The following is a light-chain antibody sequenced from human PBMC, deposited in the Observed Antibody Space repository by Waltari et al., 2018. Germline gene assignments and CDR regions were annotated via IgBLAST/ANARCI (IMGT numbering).Light chain of an antibody. CDR2: KDS. J-gene: IGLJ2*01. Sequence: SYELTQPPSVSVSPGQTARITCSADALAKQYGYWYHQKTGQAPVLVIYKDSERPSGIPAGFSGSSSGTTVTLTISGVQAEDEAEYYCQSADSSGTYLVFGGGTKLTVL. CDR1: ALAKQY. CDR3: QSADSSGTYLV. V-gene: IGLV3-25*03.